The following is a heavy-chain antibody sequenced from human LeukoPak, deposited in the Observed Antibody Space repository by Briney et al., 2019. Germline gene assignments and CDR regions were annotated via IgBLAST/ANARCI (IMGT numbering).Heavy chain of an antibody. CDR2: ISSSSSYI. CDR3: ARDLGSTAMEIDY. J-gene: IGHJ4*02. CDR1: GFTFSSYS. V-gene: IGHV3-21*01. Sequence: PGGSLRLSCAASGFTFSSYSMSWVRQAPGKGLEWVSSISSSSSYIYYADSVKGRFTISRDNAKNSLYLQMNSLRAEDTAVYYCARDLGSTAMEIDYWGQGTLVTVSS. D-gene: IGHD5-18*01.